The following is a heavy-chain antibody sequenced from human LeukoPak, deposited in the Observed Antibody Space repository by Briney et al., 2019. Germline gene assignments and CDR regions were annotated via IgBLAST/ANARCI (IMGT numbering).Heavy chain of an antibody. V-gene: IGHV4-61*02. Sequence: SETLSLTCTVSGDSISSGNYYWSWIRQPAGKGLEWIGRIYTSGSTNYNPSLKSRVTMSVDTSKNQFSLKLSSVTAADTAVYYCARDSYYYGSGSYPFDYWGQGTLVTVSS. CDR3: ARDSYYYGSGSYPFDY. CDR1: GDSISSGNYY. J-gene: IGHJ4*02. D-gene: IGHD3-10*01. CDR2: IYTSGST.